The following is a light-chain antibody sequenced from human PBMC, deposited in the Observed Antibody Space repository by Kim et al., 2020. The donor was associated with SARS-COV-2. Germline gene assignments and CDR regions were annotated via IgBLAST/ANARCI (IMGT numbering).Light chain of an antibody. Sequence: SSELTQDPAVSVALGQTVTITCQGDSLRSYYATWYQQKPRQAPVLVIYGRNNRPSGIPDRFSGSASGNTASLTISGAQAEDEAEFYCQSRDSGGNVVFGGGTKVTVL. V-gene: IGLV3-19*01. CDR3: QSRDSGGNVV. J-gene: IGLJ2*01. CDR1: SLRSYY. CDR2: GRN.